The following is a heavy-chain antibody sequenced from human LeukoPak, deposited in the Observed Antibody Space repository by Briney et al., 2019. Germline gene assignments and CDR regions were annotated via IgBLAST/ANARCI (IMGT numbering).Heavy chain of an antibody. Sequence: PGGSLRLSCAASGFTFSSYEMNWVRQAPGKGLEWVSYISSSGSTIYYADSVKGRFTISRDNAKNSLYLQMNSLRAEDTAVYYCARDRHYYDSSGYYWYFDYWGQGTLVTVSS. D-gene: IGHD3-22*01. CDR1: GFTFSSYE. J-gene: IGHJ4*02. CDR2: ISSSGSTI. V-gene: IGHV3-48*03. CDR3: ARDRHYYDSSGYYWYFDY.